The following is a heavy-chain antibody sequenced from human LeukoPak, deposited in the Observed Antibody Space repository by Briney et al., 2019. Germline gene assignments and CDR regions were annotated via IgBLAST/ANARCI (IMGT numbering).Heavy chain of an antibody. D-gene: IGHD3-16*01. CDR2: IYYSGST. CDR1: GGSISSYY. V-gene: IGHV4-59*12. CDR3: AGDFVLWDGGNSGAFDI. J-gene: IGHJ3*02. Sequence: SETLSLTCTVSGGSISSYYWSWIRQPPGKGLEWIGYIYYSGSTNYNPSLKSRVTISVDTSKNQFSLKLSSVTAADTAVYYCAGDFVLWDGGNSGAFDIWGQGTMVTVSS.